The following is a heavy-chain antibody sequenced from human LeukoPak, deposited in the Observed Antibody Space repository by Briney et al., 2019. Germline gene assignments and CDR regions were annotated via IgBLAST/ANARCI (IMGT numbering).Heavy chain of an antibody. D-gene: IGHD6-19*01. J-gene: IGHJ4*02. CDR3: ATSHDSAWRGDY. V-gene: IGHV4-39*01. CDR1: GGSISSSNYY. Sequence: SETLSLTCTVSGGSISSSNYYWGWVRQPPGKGLEWIASFYYGGSTYYNLSLKSRVTISVDTSKNQFSLRLSSVTAVDTAFYYCATSHDSAWRGDYWGRGTLVTVSS. CDR2: FYYGGST.